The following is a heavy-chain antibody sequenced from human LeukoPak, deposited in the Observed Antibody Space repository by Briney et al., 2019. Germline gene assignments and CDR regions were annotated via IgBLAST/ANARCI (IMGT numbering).Heavy chain of an antibody. J-gene: IGHJ4*02. Sequence: SQTLSLTCTVSGGSISSSGYYWSWIRQHPGKGLEWIGYIYYSVSTHYNPSLKSRVTISVDTSKNQFSLKLSSVTAADTAVYYCARGYMVRGVLVFDSWGPGTLVNVSS. D-gene: IGHD3-10*01. CDR2: IYYSVST. V-gene: IGHV4-31*03. CDR3: ARGYMVRGVLVFDS. CDR1: GGSISSSGYY.